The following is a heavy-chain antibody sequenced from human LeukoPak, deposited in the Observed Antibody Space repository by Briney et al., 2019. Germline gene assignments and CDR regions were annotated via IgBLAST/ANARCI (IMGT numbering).Heavy chain of an antibody. CDR1: GGSISSSSYY. CDR2: IYYSGST. J-gene: IGHJ6*02. D-gene: IGHD2-2*01. CDR3: ARYCSSTSCYAAGYYGMDV. V-gene: IGHV4-39*07. Sequence: PSETLSLTCTVSGGSISSSSYYWGWIRQPPGKGLEWIGSIYYSGSTYYNPSPKSRVTISVDTSKNQFSLKLSSVTAADTAVYYCARYCSSTSCYAAGYYGMDVWGQGTTVTVSS.